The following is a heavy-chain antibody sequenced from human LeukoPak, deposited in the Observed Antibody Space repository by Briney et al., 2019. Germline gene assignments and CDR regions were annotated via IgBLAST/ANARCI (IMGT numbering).Heavy chain of an antibody. V-gene: IGHV3-30-3*01. J-gene: IGHJ6*02. CDR3: ARDLSMYYNYGMDV. Sequence: GGSLRLSCAASGFTFSTYAMHWVRQAPGKGLEWVAVISYDGNNKYYADSVRGRFTTSRDNSKNTVSLQVDSLRAEDTAVYYCARDLSMYYNYGMDVWGQGTTVTVSS. CDR1: GFTFSTYA. CDR2: ISYDGNNK.